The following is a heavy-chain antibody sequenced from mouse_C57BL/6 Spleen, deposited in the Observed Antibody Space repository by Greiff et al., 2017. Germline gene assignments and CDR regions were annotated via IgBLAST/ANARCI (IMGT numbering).Heavy chain of an antibody. J-gene: IGHJ1*03. Sequence: VQLQQSGPVLVKPGASVKMSCKASGYTFTDYYMNWVKQSHGKSLEWIGVINPYNGGTSYNQKFKGKATLTVDKSSSTAYMELNSLTSEDAAVYYCARRVVARYFDVWGTGTTVTGSS. CDR3: ARRVVARYFDV. V-gene: IGHV1-19*01. D-gene: IGHD1-1*01. CDR1: GYTFTDYY. CDR2: INPYNGGT.